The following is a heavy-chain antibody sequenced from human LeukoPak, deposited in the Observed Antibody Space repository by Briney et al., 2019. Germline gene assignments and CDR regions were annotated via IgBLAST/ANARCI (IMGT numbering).Heavy chain of an antibody. CDR1: GGSIGTYY. D-gene: IGHD6-19*01. CDR2: IYYGGGT. CDR3: ARASEVGFASYASAWYWFDP. Sequence: PSETLSLTCTVSGGSIGTYYWSWIRQSPGKGREWIGYIYYGGGTNYNPSLKSRVTISVDTSKNQFSLKVFSVTAADTAVYYCARASEVGFASYASAWYWFDPWGQGTLVTVSS. J-gene: IGHJ5*02. V-gene: IGHV4-59*01.